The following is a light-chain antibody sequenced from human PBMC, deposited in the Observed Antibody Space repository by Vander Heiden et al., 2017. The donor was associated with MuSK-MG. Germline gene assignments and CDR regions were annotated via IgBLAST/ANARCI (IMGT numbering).Light chain of an antibody. V-gene: IGLV2-14*03. CDR1: SSDVGDYKF. J-gene: IGLJ3*02. CDR2: DVN. CDR3: SQYSIATSGV. Sequence: QSALTQPASVSGSPGQSITVSCTGSSSDVGDYKFVSWYQQHPDNAPKLIMVDVNKRPSGVSSRCSASKSGNTASTTTTGLQAEDDANDYCSQYSIATSGVFGGGTKLTVL.